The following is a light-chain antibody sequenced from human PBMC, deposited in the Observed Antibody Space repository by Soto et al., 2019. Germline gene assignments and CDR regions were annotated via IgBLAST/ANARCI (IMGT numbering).Light chain of an antibody. V-gene: IGKV3-15*01. Sequence: EIVMTQSPATLSVSPGARATLSCRASQSVSSNLAWYQLRPGQASRLLIYGASTRATGIPARFSGSGSGTEFTLTISSLQSEDFAVYYCQQYNNWPPITFGQGTRREIK. CDR2: GAS. CDR1: QSVSSN. CDR3: QQYNNWPPIT. J-gene: IGKJ5*01.